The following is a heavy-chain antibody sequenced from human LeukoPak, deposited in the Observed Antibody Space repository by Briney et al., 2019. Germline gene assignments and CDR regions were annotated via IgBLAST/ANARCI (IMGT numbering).Heavy chain of an antibody. J-gene: IGHJ4*02. CDR2: IKSKNDGGTS. Sequence: GGSLRLSCAASGFTFSNAWMSWVRLTPGKGLEWVGRIKSKNDGGTSDYAAPVQGRFTISRDDSTNTLFLQMNSLRAEDTAVYYCARVLGQWLVLFSLGYWGQGTLVTVSS. CDR3: ARVLGQWLVLFSLGY. D-gene: IGHD6-19*01. V-gene: IGHV3-15*01. CDR1: GFTFSNAW.